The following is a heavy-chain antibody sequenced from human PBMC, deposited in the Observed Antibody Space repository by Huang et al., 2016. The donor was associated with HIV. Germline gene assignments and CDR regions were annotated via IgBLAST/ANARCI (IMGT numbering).Heavy chain of an antibody. CDR1: AFTFRSYA. CDR2: TRGRGGNT. Sequence: EMQLLESGGGLVQPGGSLRLSCAASAFTFRSYAMTWVRQAPGKGLEGVSETRGRGGNTVYADSVKGRFTISRDNSKNTFYLQMNSLRAEDTAVYYCAKVASGYDFSARGSDWFDPWGQGTLVSVSS. V-gene: IGHV3-23*01. D-gene: IGHD5-12*01. CDR3: AKVASGYDFSARGSDWFDP. J-gene: IGHJ5*02.